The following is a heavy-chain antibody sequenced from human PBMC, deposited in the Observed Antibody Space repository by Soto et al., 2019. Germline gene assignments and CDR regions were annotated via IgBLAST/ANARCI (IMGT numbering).Heavy chain of an antibody. D-gene: IGHD4-17*01. CDR3: ARAPAGDYTRYHYYTMDG. CDR1: GFTFSDHA. CDR2: VWFDGGNK. Sequence: QVQLVASGGGVVQPGTSLRLYCEAPGFTFSDHAMHWVRQAPGKGLAWVAVVWFDGGNKFYTDSVKGRLTISRDNSKNTVFLQMNSIRVVDTAVYYWARAPAGDYTRYHYYTMDGWGQGNRVTVSS. V-gene: IGHV3-33*01. J-gene: IGHJ6*01.